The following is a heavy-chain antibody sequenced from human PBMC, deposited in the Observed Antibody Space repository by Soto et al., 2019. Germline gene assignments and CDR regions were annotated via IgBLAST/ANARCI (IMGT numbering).Heavy chain of an antibody. Sequence: SRTCPVAGQSVVHFYPPLIRTPPGKGLEWIGYVSYIGGTTYNPSLKSRVTISLDTSKTQFSINLSSVTAADTAVYYCARGGYNWNFFTFDYWGRGFLVNCSS. CDR3: ARGGYNWNFFTFDY. CDR1: GQSVVHFY. D-gene: IGHD1-7*01. CDR2: VSYIGGT. J-gene: IGHJ4*02. V-gene: IGHV4-59*02.